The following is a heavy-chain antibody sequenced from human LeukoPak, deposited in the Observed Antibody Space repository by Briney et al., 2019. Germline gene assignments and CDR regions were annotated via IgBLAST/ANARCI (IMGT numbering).Heavy chain of an antibody. V-gene: IGHV3-15*01. Sequence: GGSLRLSCAASGFTFSNAWMSWVRQAPGKGLEWVGRIKSKTDGGTTDYAAPVKGRFTISRDDSKNTLYLQMNSLKTEDTAVYYCTSQNRIIAVWGTLPEDENRFDPWGQGTLVTVSS. CDR3: TSQNRIIAVWGTLPEDENRFDP. J-gene: IGHJ5*02. CDR2: IKSKTDGGTT. D-gene: IGHD6-19*01. CDR1: GFTFSNAW.